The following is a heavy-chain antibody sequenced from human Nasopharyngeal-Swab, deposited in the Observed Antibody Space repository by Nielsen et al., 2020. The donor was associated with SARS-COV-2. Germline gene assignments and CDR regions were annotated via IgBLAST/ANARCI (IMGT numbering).Heavy chain of an antibody. V-gene: IGHV3-30*14. CDR3: ARGFVRVFYYYGMDV. CDR2: ISYDGSNK. Sequence: GGSLRLSCAASGFTFSSYAMHWVRQAPGKGLEWVAVISYDGSNKYYADPVKGRFTISRDNSKNTLYLQMNSLRAEDTAVYYCARGFVRVFYYYGMDVWGQGTTVTVSS. D-gene: IGHD3-3*01. CDR1: GFTFSSYA. J-gene: IGHJ6*02.